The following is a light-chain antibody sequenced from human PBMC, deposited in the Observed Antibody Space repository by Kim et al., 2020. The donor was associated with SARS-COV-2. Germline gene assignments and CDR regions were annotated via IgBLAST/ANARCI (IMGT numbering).Light chain of an antibody. J-gene: IGKJ3*01. Sequence: AAVGDRVTITCRASQDISNYLAWYQQKPGKVPKILIYGASALQSGVPSRFSGSGSGTDFTLSISSLQPEDVATYYGQKYNSAPLTFGPGTKVDIK. CDR3: QKYNSAPLT. CDR2: GAS. V-gene: IGKV1-27*01. CDR1: QDISNY.